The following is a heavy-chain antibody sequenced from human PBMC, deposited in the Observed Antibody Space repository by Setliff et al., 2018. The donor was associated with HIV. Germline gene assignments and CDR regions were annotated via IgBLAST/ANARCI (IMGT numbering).Heavy chain of an antibody. CDR2: IYTTGST. V-gene: IGHV4-61*09. D-gene: IGHD1-26*01. CDR3: AKTAVGATGLYAFDI. J-gene: IGHJ3*02. CDR1: GGSIGSGSHY. Sequence: SETLSLTCTVSGGSIGSGSHYWSWIRQPAGKGLEWIGHIYTTGSTNYNPSLKSRVTISADTSNNQFSLRLTSMTAADTAVYYCAKTAVGATGLYAFDIWGQVTMVTVSS.